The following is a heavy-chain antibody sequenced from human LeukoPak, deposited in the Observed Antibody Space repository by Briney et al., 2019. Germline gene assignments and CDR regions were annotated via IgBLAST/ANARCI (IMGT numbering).Heavy chain of an antibody. CDR3: ARGQGGAVAGPAAD. V-gene: IGHV3-11*06. J-gene: IGHJ4*02. Sequence: GGSLRLSCAASGFTFSDHYMSWIRQAPGKGLEWVSYIHSSSTYTNYADSVKGRFTISRDNAKSSLYLQMNSLRVEDTAVYYCARGQGGAVAGPAADCVQGTLVTVSS. CDR2: IHSSSTYT. CDR1: GFTFSDHY. D-gene: IGHD2-2*01.